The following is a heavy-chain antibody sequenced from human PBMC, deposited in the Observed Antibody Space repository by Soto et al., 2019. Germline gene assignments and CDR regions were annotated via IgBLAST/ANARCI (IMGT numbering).Heavy chain of an antibody. J-gene: IGHJ6*02. CDR3: ARNAAAGKYYYGMDV. Sequence: SVKVSCKASGGTFSSYAISWVRQAPGQGLEWMGGIIPIFGTANYAQKFQGRVTITADESTSTAYMELSSLRSEDTAVYYCARNAAAGKYYYGMDVWGQGTTVTVSS. CDR2: IIPIFGTA. D-gene: IGHD6-13*01. CDR1: GGTFSSYA. V-gene: IGHV1-69*13.